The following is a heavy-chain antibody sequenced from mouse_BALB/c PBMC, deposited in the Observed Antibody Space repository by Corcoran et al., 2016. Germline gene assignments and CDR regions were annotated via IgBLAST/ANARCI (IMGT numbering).Heavy chain of an antibody. Sequence: EVQLQQSGAELVKPGASVKLSCTASGFNIKDTYMHWVKQRPEQGLEWIGRIDPANGNTKYDPKFQGKATITTDPSSNPAYLQRSSLTSEDTAVYYCARWDWYFDVWGAGTTVTVSS. CDR3: ARWDWYFDV. J-gene: IGHJ1*01. CDR2: IDPANGNT. V-gene: IGHV14-3*02. CDR1: GFNIKDTY.